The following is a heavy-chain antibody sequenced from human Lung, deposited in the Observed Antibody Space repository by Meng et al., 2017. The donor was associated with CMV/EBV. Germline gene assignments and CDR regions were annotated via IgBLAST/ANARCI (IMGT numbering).Heavy chain of an antibody. CDR3: AGPDYMGSWPHVPFDM. J-gene: IGHJ3*02. Sequence: SXTLSLXCTVSGGSISSYYWSWIRQPPGKGLEYIGSITYTGYIEYNPSLKGRVTISLDTSKNHFSLKLTSVTAADTAMYYGAGPDYMGSWPHVPFDMWGQGKXV. CDR1: GGSISSYY. CDR2: ITYTGYI. D-gene: IGHD4-11*01. V-gene: IGHV4-59*13.